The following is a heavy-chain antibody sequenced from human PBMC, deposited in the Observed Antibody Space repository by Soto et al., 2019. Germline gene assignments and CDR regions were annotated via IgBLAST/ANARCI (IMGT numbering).Heavy chain of an antibody. CDR3: AKNPGYYYDSTGYHFDY. V-gene: IGHV3-23*01. CDR2: ISYGGGTT. D-gene: IGHD3-22*01. J-gene: IGHJ4*02. CDR1: EFTFSNYA. Sequence: GGSLRLSCAASEFTFSNYAMSWVRQAPGKGLEWVSAISYGGGTTYYANSVKGRFTISRDNSKNTLYLQMNSLRAEDTAVYYCAKNPGYYYDSTGYHFDYWGQGTLVTVSS.